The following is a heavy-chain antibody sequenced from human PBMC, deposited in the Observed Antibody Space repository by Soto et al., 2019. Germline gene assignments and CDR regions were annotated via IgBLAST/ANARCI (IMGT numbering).Heavy chain of an antibody. V-gene: IGHV3-74*01. CDR1: GFTFSSYW. CDR3: ASGLRASRFDY. CDR2: INSDGSGT. Sequence: EVQLVESGGGLVQPGGSLRLSCVASGFTFSSYWMHWVRQAPGKGLEWVSRINSDGSGTTYAGSVKGRFTISRDNAKNTLYLQMNSLRVEDTAVYYCASGLRASRFDYWGQRIVVTVSS. J-gene: IGHJ4*02.